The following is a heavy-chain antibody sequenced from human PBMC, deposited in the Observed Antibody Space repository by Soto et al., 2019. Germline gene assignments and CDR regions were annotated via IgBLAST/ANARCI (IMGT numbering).Heavy chain of an antibody. CDR2: ISSSGSTI. CDR3: ARVLPVATYYFDY. D-gene: IGHD2-15*01. J-gene: IGHJ4*02. Sequence: PGGSLRLSCAASGFAFSSYEMNWVRQAPGKGLEWVSYISSSGSTIYYADSVKGRFTISRDNAKNSLYLQMNSLRAEDTAVYYCARVLPVATYYFDYWGQGTLVTV. CDR1: GFAFSSYE. V-gene: IGHV3-48*03.